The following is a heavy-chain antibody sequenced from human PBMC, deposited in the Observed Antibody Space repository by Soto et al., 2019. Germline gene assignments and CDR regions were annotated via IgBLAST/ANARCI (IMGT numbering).Heavy chain of an antibody. CDR2: ISKTGTTK. J-gene: IGHJ5*02. V-gene: IGHV3-48*02. CDR1: GFPFSSNT. D-gene: IGHD2-15*01. Sequence: PGGSLRLSCVTSGFPFSSNTMIWVRQAPGKGLEWVSYISKTGTTKYYAESVKGRFTISRDNAKNSLYLQMNSLTDEDTAIYYCVRDGSSFDIWGQGT. CDR3: VRDGSSFDI.